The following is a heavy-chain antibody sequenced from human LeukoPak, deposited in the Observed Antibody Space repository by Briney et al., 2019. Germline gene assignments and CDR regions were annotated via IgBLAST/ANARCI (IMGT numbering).Heavy chain of an antibody. Sequence: PSETLSLTCTVSGYSITSGYYWGWIRQPPGKGLEWIGSISYSGSTYYSSSLKSRVIISVDTSMNQFSVKLNSVTAADTAVYYCARVTGSYYYYYYMDVWGKGTTVTVSS. CDR3: ARVTGSYYYYYYMDV. D-gene: IGHD3-10*01. CDR2: ISYSGST. V-gene: IGHV4-38-2*02. J-gene: IGHJ6*03. CDR1: GYSITSGYY.